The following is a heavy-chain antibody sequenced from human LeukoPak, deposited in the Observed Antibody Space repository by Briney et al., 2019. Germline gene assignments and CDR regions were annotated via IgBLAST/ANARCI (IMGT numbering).Heavy chain of an antibody. CDR2: INHSGST. J-gene: IGHJ4*02. D-gene: IGHD5-18*01. V-gene: IGHV4-34*01. CDR3: ARLFGFYSYGRFDY. CDR1: GGSFIGYY. Sequence: SETLSLTCAVYGGSFIGYYWSWIRQPPGKGLEWIGEINHSGSTNYNPSLKSRVTISVDTSKNQFSLKLSSVTAADTAVYYCARLFGFYSYGRFDYWGQGTLVTVSS.